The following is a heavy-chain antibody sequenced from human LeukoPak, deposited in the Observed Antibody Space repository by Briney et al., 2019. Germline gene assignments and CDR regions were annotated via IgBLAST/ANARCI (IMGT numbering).Heavy chain of an antibody. CDR2: ISAYNGNT. D-gene: IGHD4-17*01. CDR1: GYTFTSYG. Sequence: ASVKVSCKASGYTFTSYGISWVRQAPGQGLEWMGWISAYNGNTNYAQKLQGRVTMTTDTSTSTAYMELRSLRSDDTAVYYCARDKATVTTSYYYYGMDVWGQGTTVTVSS. CDR3: ARDKATVTTSYYYYGMDV. J-gene: IGHJ6*02. V-gene: IGHV1-18*01.